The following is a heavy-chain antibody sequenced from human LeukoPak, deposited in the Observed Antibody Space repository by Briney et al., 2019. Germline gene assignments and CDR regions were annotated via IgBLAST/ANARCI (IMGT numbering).Heavy chain of an antibody. CDR1: GFTFSSYS. Sequence: PGGSLRLSCAASGFTFSSYSMNWVRQAPGKGLEWVSFISSSSSYIYYADSVEGRFTISRDNAKNSLYLQMNSLRAEDTAVYYCAREGMITFGGVVYYYYYMDVWGKGTTVTVSS. CDR3: AREGMITFGGVVYYYYYMDV. CDR2: ISSSSSYI. D-gene: IGHD3-16*01. J-gene: IGHJ6*03. V-gene: IGHV3-21*01.